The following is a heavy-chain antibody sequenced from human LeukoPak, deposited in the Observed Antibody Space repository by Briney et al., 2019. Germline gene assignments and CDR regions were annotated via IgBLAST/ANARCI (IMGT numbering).Heavy chain of an antibody. CDR2: ITGSGTTI. CDR1: GFTFSSYE. D-gene: IGHD2-2*01. Sequence: GGSLRLSCAASGFTFSSYEMNWVRQAPGKGLEWVSYITGSGTTIYYTDTVKGRFTISRDNAKNTLYLRMNSLRAEDTAIYYCARGYCSTTSCEYFQHWGQGTLV. J-gene: IGHJ1*01. V-gene: IGHV3-48*03. CDR3: ARGYCSTTSCEYFQH.